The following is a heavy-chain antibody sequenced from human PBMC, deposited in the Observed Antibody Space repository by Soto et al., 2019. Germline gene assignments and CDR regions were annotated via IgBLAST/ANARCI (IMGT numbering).Heavy chain of an antibody. CDR1: GGSISGYY. CDR2: IHYSGST. Sequence: QVQLQESGPGLVKPSETLSLTCSVSGGSISGYYWTWIRQSPGNGLEWIGYIHYSGSTTYNSSLKSRXXMXLXXSKNQVSLNLRSVTAADTAVYYCARRRYSDWAFDYWGQGTLVTVSS. D-gene: IGHD3-9*01. J-gene: IGHJ4*02. V-gene: IGHV4-59*08. CDR3: ARRRYSDWAFDY.